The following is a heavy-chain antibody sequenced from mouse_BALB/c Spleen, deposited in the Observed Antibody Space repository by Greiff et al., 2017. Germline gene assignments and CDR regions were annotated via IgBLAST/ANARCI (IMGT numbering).Heavy chain of an antibody. V-gene: IGHV5-4*02. J-gene: IGHJ2*01. CDR3: ARHDGSHFDY. Sequence: EVKVVESGGGLVKPGGSLKLSCAASGFTFSDYYMYWVRQTPEKRLEWVATISDGGSYTYYPDSVKGRFTISRDNAKNNLYLQMSSLKSEDTAMYYCARHDGSHFDYWGQGTTLTVSS. CDR1: GFTFSDYY. D-gene: IGHD2-3*01. CDR2: ISDGGSYT.